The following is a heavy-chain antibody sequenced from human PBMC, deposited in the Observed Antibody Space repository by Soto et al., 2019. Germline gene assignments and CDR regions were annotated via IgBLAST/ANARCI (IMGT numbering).Heavy chain of an antibody. Sequence: SVKVSCKTSGGSFSNYADTWVRQAPGQGLEWMGRIIPIFDTSNYTQKFQGRITITADESSSTAYWELRRLPSEDTAVYFCARGAKIAADYYGMDVWG. J-gene: IGHJ6*02. V-gene: IGHV1-69*13. CDR3: ARGAKIAADYYGMDV. CDR2: IIPIFDTS. CDR1: GGSFSNYA. D-gene: IGHD6-25*01.